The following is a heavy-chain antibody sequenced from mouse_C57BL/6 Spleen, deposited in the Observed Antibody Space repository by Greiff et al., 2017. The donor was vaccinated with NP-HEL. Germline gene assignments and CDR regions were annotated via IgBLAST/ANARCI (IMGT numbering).Heavy chain of an antibody. CDR1: GYTFTDYY. J-gene: IGHJ3*01. CDR3: ARSLITTVVASPTWFAY. Sequence: EVQLQQSGPVLVKPGASVKMSCKASGYTFTDYYMNWVKQSHGKSLEWIGVINPYNGGTSYNQKFKGKATLTVDKSSSTAYMELNSLTSEDSAVYYCARSLITTVVASPTWFAYWGQGTLVTVSA. V-gene: IGHV1-19*01. D-gene: IGHD1-1*01. CDR2: INPYNGGT.